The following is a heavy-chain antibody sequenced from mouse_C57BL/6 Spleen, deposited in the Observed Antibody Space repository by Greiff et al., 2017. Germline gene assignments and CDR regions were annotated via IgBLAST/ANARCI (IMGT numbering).Heavy chain of an antibody. Sequence: VQLQQSGAELARPGASVKLSCKASGYPFTSYGISWVKQRTGQGLEWIGEIYPSSGNTYYNEKFKGKATLTADKSSSTAYMELRILTSEDSAVYFCAREGNWYFDVWGTGTTVNVSS. CDR2: IYPSSGNT. J-gene: IGHJ1*03. V-gene: IGHV1-81*01. CDR1: GYPFTSYG. CDR3: AREGNWYFDV.